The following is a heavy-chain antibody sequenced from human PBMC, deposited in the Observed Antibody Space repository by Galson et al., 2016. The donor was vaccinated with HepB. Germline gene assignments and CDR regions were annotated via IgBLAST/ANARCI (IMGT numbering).Heavy chain of an antibody. V-gene: IGHV1-3*01. J-gene: IGHJ4*02. D-gene: IGHD3-16*01. CDR3: AREGGTFTFDL. Sequence: SVKVSCKASGYTFTNYLVQWVRQAPGHRLEWMGWINPGNGNARYSEKFQGRVTITRDTSATTVYMELRSLRSEDTTVCYCAREGGTFTFDLWGQGTLVTVSS. CDR2: INPGNGNA. CDR1: GYTFTNYL.